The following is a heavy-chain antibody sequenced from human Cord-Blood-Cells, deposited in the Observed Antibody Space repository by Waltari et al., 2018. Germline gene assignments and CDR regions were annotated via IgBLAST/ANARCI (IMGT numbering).Heavy chain of an antibody. CDR3: AREATGDAFDI. V-gene: IGHV3-13*01. CDR1: GFTFSSYD. D-gene: IGHD1-1*01. J-gene: IGHJ3*02. CDR2: IGTAGDT. Sequence: EVQLVESGGGLVQPGGSLRLSCAASGFTFSSYDMPWVRQAKGKGLEWVSAIGTAGDTYYPGSVKGRFTISRENAKNSLYLQMNSLRAGDTAVYYCAREATGDAFDIWGQGTMVTVSS.